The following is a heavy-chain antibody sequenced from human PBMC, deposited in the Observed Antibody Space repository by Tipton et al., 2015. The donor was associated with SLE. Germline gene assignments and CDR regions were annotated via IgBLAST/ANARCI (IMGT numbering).Heavy chain of an antibody. CDR2: ISSSSSYI. V-gene: IGHV3-21*03. J-gene: IGHJ6*03. CDR3: ARDRRYSSSWYGWGEYYYYYYMDV. D-gene: IGHD6-13*01. CDR1: GFTFSSYS. Sequence: SLRLSCAASGFTFSSYSMNWVRQAPGKGLEWVSSISSSSSYIYYADSVKGRFTISRDNAKNSLYLQMNSLRAEDTAVYYCARDRRYSSSWYGWGEYYYYYYMDVWGKGTTVTVSS.